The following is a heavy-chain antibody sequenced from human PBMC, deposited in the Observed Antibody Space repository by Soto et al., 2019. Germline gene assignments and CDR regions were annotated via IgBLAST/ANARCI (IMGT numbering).Heavy chain of an antibody. CDR3: ARERVVVPAAILHYYYGMDV. Sequence: GASVKVSCKASGGTFSSYAISWVRQAPGQGLEWMGGIIPIFGTANYAQKFQGRVTITADESTSTAYMELSSLRSEDTAVYYCARERVVVPAAILHYYYGMDVWGQGTTVTVSS. D-gene: IGHD2-2*02. V-gene: IGHV1-69*13. CDR2: IIPIFGTA. J-gene: IGHJ6*02. CDR1: GGTFSSYA.